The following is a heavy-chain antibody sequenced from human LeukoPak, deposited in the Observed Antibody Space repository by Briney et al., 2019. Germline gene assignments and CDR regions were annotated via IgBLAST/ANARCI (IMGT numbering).Heavy chain of an antibody. D-gene: IGHD2-2*01. V-gene: IGHV4-34*01. CDR2: INLRGST. CDR3: ARGRPAATPMDY. J-gene: IGHJ4*02. CDR1: GASFNDYY. Sequence: KTSETLSLTCAVYGASFNDYYWNWIRQPPGRGLEWLGEINLRGSTTYNPSLKSRVTISVDTSKNQFSLKLSSVTAADTAVYYCARGRPAATPMDYWGQGMLVTVSS.